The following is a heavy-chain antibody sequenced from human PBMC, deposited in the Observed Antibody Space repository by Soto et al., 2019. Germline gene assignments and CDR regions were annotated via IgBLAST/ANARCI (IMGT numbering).Heavy chain of an antibody. CDR1: GGSFSGYY. Sequence: QVQLQQWGAGLLKPSETLSLTCAVYGGSFSGYYWSWIRQPPGKGLERIGEINHSGSTNYNPSLTSRVTISVDTSKNQFSLKLSSVTAADTAVYYCARGKVGLHWGQGTLVTVSS. CDR3: ARGKVGLH. D-gene: IGHD5-12*01. CDR2: INHSGST. V-gene: IGHV4-34*01. J-gene: IGHJ4*02.